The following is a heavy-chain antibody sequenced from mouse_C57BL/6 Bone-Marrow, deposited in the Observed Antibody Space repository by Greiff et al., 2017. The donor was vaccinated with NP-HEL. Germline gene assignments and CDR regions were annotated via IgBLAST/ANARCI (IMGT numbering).Heavy chain of an antibody. CDR1: GFTFSDYY. V-gene: IGHV5-12*01. CDR3: ARHSPNAMDY. CDR2: ISNGGGST. J-gene: IGHJ4*01. Sequence: EVMLVESGGGLVQPGGSLKLSCAASGFTFSDYYMYWVRQTPEKRLEWVAYISNGGGSTYYPDTVKGRFTISRDNAKNTLYLQMSRLKSEDTAMYYCARHSPNAMDYWGQGTSVTVSS.